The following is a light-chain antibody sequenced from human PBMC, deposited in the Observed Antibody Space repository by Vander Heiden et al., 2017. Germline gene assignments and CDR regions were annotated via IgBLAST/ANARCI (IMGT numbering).Light chain of an antibody. J-gene: IGLJ2*01. CDR2: DVS. V-gene: IGLV2-14*03. Sequence: QSALTQPASVSGSPGQSITISSTGTSIDVGGYNYVSWYQQHPGKAPKLMIYDVSNRPSGVSNRFSGSKSGNTASLTISGLQAEDEADYYCSSYTRSSTLVVFGGGTKLTVL. CDR3: SSYTRSSTLVV. CDR1: SIDVGGYNY.